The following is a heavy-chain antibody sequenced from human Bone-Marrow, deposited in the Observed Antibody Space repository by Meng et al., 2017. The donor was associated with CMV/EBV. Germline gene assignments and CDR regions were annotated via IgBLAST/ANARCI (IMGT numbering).Heavy chain of an antibody. Sequence: ASVKVSCKASGGTFSSYAISGVRQAPGQGLEWMGWINPNSGGTNYAQKFQGRVTMTRDTSNSTAYMELSRLRSDDTAVYYCARSPPNIFGLIGAFDIWGQGTMVTVSS. J-gene: IGHJ3*02. CDR1: GGTFSSYA. CDR3: ARSPPNIFGLIGAFDI. CDR2: INPNSGGT. V-gene: IGHV1-2*02. D-gene: IGHD3/OR15-3a*01.